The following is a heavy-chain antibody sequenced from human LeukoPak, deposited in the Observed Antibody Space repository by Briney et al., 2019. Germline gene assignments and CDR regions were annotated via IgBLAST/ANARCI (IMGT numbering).Heavy chain of an antibody. J-gene: IGHJ6*02. CDR1: GYTFTGYY. CDR2: INPNSGGT. V-gene: IGHV1-2*02. Sequence: ASVKVSCKASGYTFTGYYMHWVRQAPGQGLEWMGWINPNSGGTNYAQKFQGRVTMTRDTSIGTAYMELSRLRSDDTAVYYCARGLGGYYDILTAKEKLDYYGMDVWGQGTTVTVSS. D-gene: IGHD3-9*01. CDR3: ARGLGGYYDILTAKEKLDYYGMDV.